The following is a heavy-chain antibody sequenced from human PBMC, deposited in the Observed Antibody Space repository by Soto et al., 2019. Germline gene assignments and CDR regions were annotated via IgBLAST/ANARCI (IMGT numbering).Heavy chain of an antibody. J-gene: IGHJ4*02. CDR3: AEASVGAEGGFDY. D-gene: IGHD1-26*01. CDR2: IYHSGST. Sequence: SETLSLTCAVSGGSISSSNWWSWVRQPPGKGLEWIGEIYHSGSTNYNPSLKSRVTISVDKSKNQFSLKLSSVTAADTAVYYCAEASVGAEGGFDYWGQGTLVTVSS. V-gene: IGHV4-4*02. CDR1: GGSISSSNW.